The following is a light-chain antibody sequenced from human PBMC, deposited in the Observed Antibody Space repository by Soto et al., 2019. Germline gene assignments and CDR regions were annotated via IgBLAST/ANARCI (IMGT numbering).Light chain of an antibody. Sequence: DIQMTQSPSTLSASVGDRVTITCRASQSVSRWLAWYQQKPGKAPKLLIYNASTLESGVPSRFSGSASGTEFTLAISSLQTDDSATYYCQQYNDNWTFGQGTKVEVK. CDR3: QQYNDNWT. CDR2: NAS. V-gene: IGKV1-5*03. J-gene: IGKJ1*01. CDR1: QSVSRW.